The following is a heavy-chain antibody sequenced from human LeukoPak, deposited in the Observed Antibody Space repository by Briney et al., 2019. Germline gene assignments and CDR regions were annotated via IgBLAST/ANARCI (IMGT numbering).Heavy chain of an antibody. CDR2: ISSSSSYI. CDR1: GFTFSSYS. V-gene: IGHV3-21*01. D-gene: IGHD6-6*01. Sequence: GGSLRLSCAAPGFTFSSYSMNWVRQAPGKGLEWVSSISSSSSYIYYADSVKGRFTISRDNAKNSLYLQMNSLRAEDTAVYYCARDQEYSSSSFDYWGQGTLVTVSS. CDR3: ARDQEYSSSSFDY. J-gene: IGHJ4*02.